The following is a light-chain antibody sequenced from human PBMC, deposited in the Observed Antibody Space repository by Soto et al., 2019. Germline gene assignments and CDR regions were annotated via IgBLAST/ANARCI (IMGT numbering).Light chain of an antibody. J-gene: IGLJ3*02. CDR1: TGAVTSGHY. V-gene: IGLV7-46*01. Sequence: QAVVTQEPSLTVSPGETVTLTCASSTGAVTSGHYPYWFQQKPGQAPRTLIYDTNSKHSWTPARFSGSLLGGKAALTLSGAQPEDEAAYYCLLSYSGPRPVFGGGTKVTVL. CDR2: DTN. CDR3: LLSYSGPRPV.